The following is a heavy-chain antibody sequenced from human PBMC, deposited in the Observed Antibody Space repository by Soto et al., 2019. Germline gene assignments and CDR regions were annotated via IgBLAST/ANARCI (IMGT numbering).Heavy chain of an antibody. CDR1: GGTFSSYA. CDR2: IIPIFGTA. D-gene: IGHD3-9*01. Sequence: SVKVSCKASGGTFSSYAISWVRQAPGQGLEWMGGIIPIFGTANYAQKFQGRVTITADESTSTAYMELSSLRSEDTAVYYCARENNYDILTGYYHSQFDYWGQGTLVTVSS. CDR3: ARENNYDILTGYYHSQFDY. V-gene: IGHV1-69*13. J-gene: IGHJ4*02.